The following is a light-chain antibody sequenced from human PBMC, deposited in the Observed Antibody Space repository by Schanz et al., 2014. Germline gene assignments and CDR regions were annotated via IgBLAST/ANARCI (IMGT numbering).Light chain of an antibody. V-gene: IGKV4-1*01. CDR1: QSILYTSDSRDY. CDR2: WAS. CDR3: QQYYSTPWT. Sequence: DIVMTQSPDSLAVSLGERATINCKSSQSILYTSDSRDYLAWYQHKPGQPPKLLIYWASTRQSGVPDRFSGSGSGTDFTLTISSLQAEDVAVYYCQQYYSTPWTFGQGTKVEIK. J-gene: IGKJ1*01.